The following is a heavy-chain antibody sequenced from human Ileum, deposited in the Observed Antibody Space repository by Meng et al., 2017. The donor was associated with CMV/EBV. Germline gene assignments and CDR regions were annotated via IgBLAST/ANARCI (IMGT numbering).Heavy chain of an antibody. CDR2: IHSDGRK. CDR1: GFTVSGNY. D-gene: IGHD2-2*02. V-gene: IGHV3-53*01. Sequence: GESLKISCAASGFTVSGNYFNWVRQAPGKGLEWVSLIHSDGRKYHADSVKGRVIISRDNSKNTVYLQMNNLKTEDTAIYYCARRPDCSRSSCYNYYFCVDVWGQGTTVTVSS. CDR3: ARRPDCSRSSCYNYYFCVDV. J-gene: IGHJ6*02.